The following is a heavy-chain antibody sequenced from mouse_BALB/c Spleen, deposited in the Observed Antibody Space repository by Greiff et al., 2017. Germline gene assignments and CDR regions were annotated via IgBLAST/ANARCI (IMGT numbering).Heavy chain of an antibody. CDR2: IRLKSNNYAT. CDR3: TRSYDYLAWFAY. V-gene: IGHV6-6*02. Sequence: EVQLVESGGGLVQPGGSMKLSCVASGFTFSNYWMNWVRQSPEKGLEWVAEIRLKSNNYATHYAESVKGRFTISRDDSKSSVYLQMNNLRAEDTGIYYCTRSYDYLAWFAYWGQGTLVTVSA. J-gene: IGHJ3*01. D-gene: IGHD2-4*01. CDR1: GFTFSNYW.